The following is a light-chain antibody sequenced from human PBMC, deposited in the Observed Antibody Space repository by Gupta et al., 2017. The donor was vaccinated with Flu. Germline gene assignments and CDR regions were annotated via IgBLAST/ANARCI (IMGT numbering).Light chain of an antibody. Sequence: DVVLTEAPISLPGTPAQLGSSSCTSSQSLLYSDRNTHLNWFLQRQGQSPRRLIDKVSNRDSGVPDRFSGSGSGTDFTLKISRVEAEDVGVYYCMQGTHWPHSFGQGTKLEI. V-gene: IGKV2-30*01. CDR3: MQGTHWPHS. J-gene: IGKJ2*03. CDR2: KVS. CDR1: QSLLYSDRNTH.